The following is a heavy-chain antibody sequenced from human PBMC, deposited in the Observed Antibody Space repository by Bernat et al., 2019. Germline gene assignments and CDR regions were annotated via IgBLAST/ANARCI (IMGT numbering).Heavy chain of an antibody. Sequence: QVQLVESGGGVVQPGRSLRLSCAASGFTFSSYAMNWVRQAPGKGLEWVAVISYDGGNKYYADSVKGRFTISRDNSKNTLYLQMNSLRAEDTAVYYCARTKGHGSCWSKSPYYSGMDVWGQGTTVTVSS. J-gene: IGHJ6*02. CDR3: ARTKGHGSCWSKSPYYSGMDV. CDR1: GFTFSSYA. V-gene: IGHV3-30-3*01. D-gene: IGHD6-13*01. CDR2: ISYDGGNK.